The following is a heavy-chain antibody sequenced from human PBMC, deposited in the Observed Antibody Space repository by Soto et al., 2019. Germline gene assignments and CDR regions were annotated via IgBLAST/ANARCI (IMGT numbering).Heavy chain of an antibody. CDR1: GGSFSGYY. J-gene: IGHJ6*02. D-gene: IGHD2-2*02. CDR2: INHSGST. V-gene: IGHV4-34*01. Sequence: PSETLSLTCAVYGGSFSGYYWSWIRQPPGKGLEWIGEINHSGSTNYNPSLKSRVTISVDTSKNQFSLKLSSVTAAYTAVYYCARGSTKPDDILGLYYYGMDVWGQGTTVTVSS. CDR3: ARGSTKPDDILGLYYYGMDV.